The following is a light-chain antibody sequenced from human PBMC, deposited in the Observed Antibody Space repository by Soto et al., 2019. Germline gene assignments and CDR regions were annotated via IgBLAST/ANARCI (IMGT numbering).Light chain of an antibody. J-gene: IGLJ3*02. CDR1: TGAVTSGHY. Sequence: QAVVTQEPSLTVSPGGTVTLTFGSNTGAVTSGHYPYWFQQKPGQAPRTLIYDASNKHSWTPARFAGSLLGGKAALTLSGAQPEDEADYYCSLSYSGAVVFGGGTKVTVL. V-gene: IGLV7-46*01. CDR3: SLSYSGAVV. CDR2: DAS.